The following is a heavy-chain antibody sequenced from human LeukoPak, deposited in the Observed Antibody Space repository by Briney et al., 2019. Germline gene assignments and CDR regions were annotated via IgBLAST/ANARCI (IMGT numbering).Heavy chain of an antibody. CDR2: IFYSGST. J-gene: IGHJ4*02. CDR3: ARDSLLWFGESDFAG. D-gene: IGHD3-10*01. V-gene: IGHV4-39*07. CDR1: GGSISSSTYY. Sequence: SETLSLTCTVSGGSISSSTYYWGWIRQPPGKGLEWIGNIFYSGSTYYTPSLKSRLTISVDTSKNQFSLKLSSVTAADTAVYYCARDSLLWFGESDFAGWGQGTLVTVSS.